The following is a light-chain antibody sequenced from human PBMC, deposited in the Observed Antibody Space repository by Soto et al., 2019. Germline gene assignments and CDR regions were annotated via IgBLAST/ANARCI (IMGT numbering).Light chain of an antibody. CDR2: EVN. J-gene: IGLJ1*01. CDR3: ISHAGVSNV. V-gene: IGLV2-8*01. CDR1: SSDVCATDY. Sequence: QSALTQPPSASGSPGQSVAISCTGTSSDVCATDYVSWYQQHSGKAPKLLLYEVNKRPSGVPDRFSGSKSGNTASLTVSARQADDEADYYCISHAGVSNVLGTGTKVTVL.